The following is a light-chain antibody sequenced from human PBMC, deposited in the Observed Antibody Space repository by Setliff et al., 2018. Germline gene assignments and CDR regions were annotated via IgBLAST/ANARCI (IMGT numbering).Light chain of an antibody. Sequence: QSVLTQPRSVSGSPGQSVTISCTGTSSDVGRYNFVSWYQQHPGKAPKLIIYDVTKRPSGVPDRFSGSKSGNTASLTISGLQAEDEADYSCCSYADTYIAGFGTGTKATVL. CDR1: SSDVGRYNF. V-gene: IGLV2-11*01. CDR3: CSYADTYIAG. CDR2: DVT. J-gene: IGLJ1*01.